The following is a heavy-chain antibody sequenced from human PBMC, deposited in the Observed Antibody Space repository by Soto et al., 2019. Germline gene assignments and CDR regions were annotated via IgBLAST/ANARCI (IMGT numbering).Heavy chain of an antibody. CDR2: VSIGGSYT. V-gene: IGHV3-23*01. CDR3: AKWSRSDVY. D-gene: IGHD2-21*01. CDR1: GFTFSNFA. Sequence: PGGSLRLSCAASGFTFSNFAMGWVRQAPGEGLEWVSSVSIGGSYTTYADSVRGRFTISRDNAKNTLDLQMNSLGAEDTAVYSCAKWSRSDVYWGRGTLVTVSS. J-gene: IGHJ4*02.